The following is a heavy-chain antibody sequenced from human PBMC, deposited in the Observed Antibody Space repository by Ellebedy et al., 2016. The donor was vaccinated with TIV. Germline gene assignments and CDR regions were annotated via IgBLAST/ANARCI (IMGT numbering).Heavy chain of an antibody. CDR3: ARGMGSSGWFANFDY. V-gene: IGHV4-34*01. CDR1: GGSFSGYY. D-gene: IGHD6-19*01. Sequence: SETLSLXXAVYGGSFSGYYWSWIRQPPGKGLEWIGEINHSGSTNYNLSLKSRVTKSVDTSKNQFSLKLSSVTAADTAVYYCARGMGSSGWFANFDYWGQGTLVTVS. J-gene: IGHJ4*02. CDR2: INHSGST.